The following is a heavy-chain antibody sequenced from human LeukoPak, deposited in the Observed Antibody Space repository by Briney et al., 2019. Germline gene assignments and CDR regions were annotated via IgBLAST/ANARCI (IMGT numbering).Heavy chain of an antibody. CDR3: ARDGGYDFWSGYNPRGYFGY. V-gene: IGHV3-48*03. J-gene: IGHJ4*02. Sequence: GGPLRLSCAASGFTYSSYEMNWVRQAPGKGLEWVSYISSSGSTIYYADSVKGRFTIFRDNANISLYLQMNSLRAEDTAVYYCARDGGYDFWSGYNPRGYFGYWGQGTLITVSS. D-gene: IGHD3-3*01. CDR2: ISSSGSTI. CDR1: GFTYSSYE.